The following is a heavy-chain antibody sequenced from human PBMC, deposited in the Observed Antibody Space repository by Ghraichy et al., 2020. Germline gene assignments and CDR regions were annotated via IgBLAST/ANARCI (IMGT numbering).Heavy chain of an antibody. CDR3: ARGSTVVRFFYYDGMDV. V-gene: IGHV3-48*02. CDR2: ITSSSRTV. J-gene: IGHJ6*02. Sequence: GGSLRLSCVGSGFTFSTYSMNWVRQSPGKGLEWVSYITSSSRTVSYEDSVKGRFTISRDNAQNSLYLQMNSLRDEDTAVYYCARGSTVVRFFYYDGMDVWGQGTTVTVSS. D-gene: IGHD4-23*01. CDR1: GFTFSTYS.